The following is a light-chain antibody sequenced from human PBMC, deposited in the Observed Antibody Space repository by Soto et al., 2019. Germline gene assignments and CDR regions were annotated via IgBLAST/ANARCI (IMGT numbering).Light chain of an antibody. Sequence: QSALTQPPSASGSLGQSVTISCTGTRSDVGGYKFVSWYQQHPGKAPKLIIYEVSKRPSGVPDRFSGSKSGNTASLTVSGLQAEDEADYYCSSYTSRSTLVFGTGTKVTVL. CDR1: RSDVGGYKF. CDR2: EVS. J-gene: IGLJ1*01. V-gene: IGLV2-8*01. CDR3: SSYTSRSTLV.